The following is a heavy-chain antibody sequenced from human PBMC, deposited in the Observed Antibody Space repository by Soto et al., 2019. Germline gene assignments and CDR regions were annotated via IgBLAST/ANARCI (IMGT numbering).Heavy chain of an antibody. CDR3: ARDGYCSSTSCQNWFDP. D-gene: IGHD2-2*03. V-gene: IGHV4-30-4*01. CDR1: GGSISSGDYY. CDR2: IYYSGST. J-gene: IGHJ5*02. Sequence: SETLSLTCTVSGGSISSGDYYWSWIRQPPGKGLEWIGYIYYSGSTYYNPSLKSRVTISVDTSKNQFSLKLSSVTAADTAVYYCARDGYCSSTSCQNWFDPWGQGTLVTVSS.